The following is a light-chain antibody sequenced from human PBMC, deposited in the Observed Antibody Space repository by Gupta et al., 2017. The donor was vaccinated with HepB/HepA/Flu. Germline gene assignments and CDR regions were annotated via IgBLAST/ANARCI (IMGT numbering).Light chain of an antibody. CDR3: QEANRFPPYT. J-gene: IGKJ2*01. CDR1: QAINSW. CDR2: DAS. Sequence: DIQMTQSPSSVSASVGDRVTITCRASQAINSWLAWYQQKPGKAPKVLIYDASSLQSGVPSRFSGSGSGTDFTLTISSLQPEDFATYYCQEANRFPPYTFGQGTKVEI. V-gene: IGKV1-12*01.